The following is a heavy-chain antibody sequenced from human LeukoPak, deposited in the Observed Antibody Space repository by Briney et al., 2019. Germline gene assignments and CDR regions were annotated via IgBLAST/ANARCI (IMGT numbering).Heavy chain of an antibody. Sequence: GGSLRLSCAASGFTFSSYDMHWVRQATGKGLEWVSAIGTAGDPYYPGSVKGRFTISRESAKNSLYLQMNSLRAGDTAVYYCARAGTLDYGGSLRGAFDIWGQGTMVTVSS. CDR1: GFTFSSYD. V-gene: IGHV3-13*05. CDR3: ARAGTLDYGGSLRGAFDI. J-gene: IGHJ3*02. D-gene: IGHD4-23*01. CDR2: IGTAGDP.